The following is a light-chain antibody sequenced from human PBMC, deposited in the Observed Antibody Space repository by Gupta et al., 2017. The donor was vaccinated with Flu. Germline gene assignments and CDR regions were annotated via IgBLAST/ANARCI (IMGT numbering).Light chain of an antibody. Sequence: ESVLTQSQGNLSLSPGERATLSCRASQSVASYLVWYQQKPGQAPRLIIYGASSRATGITDRFSGSGEGKDFSRTISRREPEDFAGYYGQHYTTSHTFGQGTKMEIK. CDR1: QSVASY. V-gene: IGKV3-20*01. CDR3: QHYTTSHT. CDR2: GAS. J-gene: IGKJ2*01.